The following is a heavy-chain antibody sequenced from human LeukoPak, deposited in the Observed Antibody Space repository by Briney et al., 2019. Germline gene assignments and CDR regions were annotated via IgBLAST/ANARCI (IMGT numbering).Heavy chain of an antibody. D-gene: IGHD1-1*01. V-gene: IGHV1-46*01. CDR3: ARVEREGSYYDY. J-gene: IGHJ4*02. CDR2: INPSGGST. CDR1: GYTFTSYY. Sequence: GASVTVSCKASGYTFTSYYMHWVRQAPGQGLEGMGIINPSGGSTSYAQKFQGRVTMTRDTSTSTVYMELSSLRSEDTAVYYCARVEREGSYYDYWGQGTLVTVSS.